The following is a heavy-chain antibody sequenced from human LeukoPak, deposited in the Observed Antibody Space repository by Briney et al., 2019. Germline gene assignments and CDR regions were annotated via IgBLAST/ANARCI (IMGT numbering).Heavy chain of an antibody. CDR2: ISPSGSST. V-gene: IGHV1-46*01. Sequence: ASVKVSCKTSGYTFTNYYMHWVRQAPGEGLEWMGIISPSGSSTTYAKKLQGRVSMTTDTSTTTVYMELRSLRSEDTAVYYCARSPGTTGGDFAYWSQGTLVTVSS. CDR1: GYTFTNYY. J-gene: IGHJ4*02. CDR3: ARSPGTTGGDFAY. D-gene: IGHD1-7*01.